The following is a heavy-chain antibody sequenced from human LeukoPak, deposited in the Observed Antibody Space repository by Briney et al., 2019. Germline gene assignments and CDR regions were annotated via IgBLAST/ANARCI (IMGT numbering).Heavy chain of an antibody. Sequence: GSLRLSCVASELTFSRDWMHWVRQAPGKGRVWVSRIIADGSITTYADSVQGRFSISRDHAKSTVVLQMNSLRVEDTAVYFCVRRYYEYNVYDRHFDFWGQGILVTVSS. J-gene: IGHJ4*02. CDR3: VRRYYEYNVYDRHFDF. D-gene: IGHD5/OR15-5a*01. V-gene: IGHV3-74*03. CDR2: IIADGSIT. CDR1: ELTFSRDW.